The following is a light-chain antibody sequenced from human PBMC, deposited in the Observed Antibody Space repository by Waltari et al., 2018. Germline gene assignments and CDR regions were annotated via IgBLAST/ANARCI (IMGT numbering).Light chain of an antibody. J-gene: IGLJ2*01. V-gene: IGLV3-21*02. CDR2: DDS. CDR1: NIGSQS. CDR3: QVWDSSSDHVV. Sequence: SYVLTQPPSVSVAPGQTARITCGGSNIGSQSVHWYQPKPGQAPVLVVYDDSDRPAGIPERFSGSNSGNTATLTISRVEAGDEADYYCQVWDSSSDHVVFGGGTKLTVL.